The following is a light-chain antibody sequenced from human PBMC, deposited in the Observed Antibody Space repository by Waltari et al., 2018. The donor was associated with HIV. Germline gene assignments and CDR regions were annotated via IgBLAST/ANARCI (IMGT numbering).Light chain of an antibody. CDR2: LAS. CDR3: MQSLQSIT. CDR1: LRLLRNGYNY. Sequence: MTQSPLSLPVTPGWPASISCRSSLRLLRNGYNYLYWYLQKPGQSPQLLIFLASNRASGVPDRFSGSGSGTDFTLHISRVEAEDVGVYYCMQSLQSITFGQGTRLDIK. J-gene: IGKJ5*01. V-gene: IGKV2-28*01.